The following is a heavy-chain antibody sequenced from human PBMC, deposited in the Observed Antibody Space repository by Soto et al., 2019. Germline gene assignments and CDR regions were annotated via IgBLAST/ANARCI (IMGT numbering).Heavy chain of an antibody. CDR3: ARAPYYDFWSGFARDYYYYGMDV. CDR2: ISAYNGNT. Sequence: QVQLVQSGAEVKKPGASVKVSCKASGYTFTSYGISWVRQAPGQGLEWMGWISAYNGNTNYAQKLQGRVTMTTDTSTSTAYMELRSLRSDDTAVYYCARAPYYDFWSGFARDYYYYGMDVWGQGTKVTVSS. CDR1: GYTFTSYG. D-gene: IGHD3-3*01. J-gene: IGHJ6*02. V-gene: IGHV1-18*01.